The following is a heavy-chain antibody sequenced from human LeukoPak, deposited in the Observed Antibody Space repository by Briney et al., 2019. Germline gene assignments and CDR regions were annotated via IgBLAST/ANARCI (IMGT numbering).Heavy chain of an antibody. V-gene: IGHV1-3*01. J-gene: IGHJ3*02. CDR2: INAGNGNT. CDR3: ARQITLIIPYYYDSSGYDREDAFDI. D-gene: IGHD3-22*01. Sequence: ASVKVSCKGSGYTFTSYAMHWVRQAPGQRLEWMGWINAGNGNTKYSQKFQGRVTITRDTSASTAYMELSSLRSEDTAVYYCARQITLIIPYYYDSSGYDREDAFDIWGQGTMVTVSS. CDR1: GYTFTSYA.